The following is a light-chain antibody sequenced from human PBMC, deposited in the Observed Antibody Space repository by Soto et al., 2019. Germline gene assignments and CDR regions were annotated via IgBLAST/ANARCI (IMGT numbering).Light chain of an antibody. CDR1: QSVSLH. Sequence: EIVLTQSPANLSLSPGERATLSCRASQSVSLHLAWYQQKPGQAPRLLIYDASNRATGVPGRSRGSASGTEFTLTITSLQSEDFAVYYCQQYNDWPRTFGQGTKVDIK. J-gene: IGKJ2*01. CDR2: DAS. CDR3: QQYNDWPRT. V-gene: IGKV3D-15*01.